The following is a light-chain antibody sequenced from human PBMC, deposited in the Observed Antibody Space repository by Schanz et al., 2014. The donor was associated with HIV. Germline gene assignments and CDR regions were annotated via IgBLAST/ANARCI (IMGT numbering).Light chain of an antibody. CDR1: TSDIGTYDL. CDR2: EVS. J-gene: IGLJ2*01. CDR3: SSYAKTDTVL. V-gene: IGLV2-23*02. Sequence: QSALTQPASVSGSPGQSITISCTGTTSDIGTYDLVSWYQQHPGRAPKLLIYEVSKRPSGVSSRFSGSKSGSTASLTISGLQAEDESDYYCSSYAKTDTVLFGGGTKLTVL.